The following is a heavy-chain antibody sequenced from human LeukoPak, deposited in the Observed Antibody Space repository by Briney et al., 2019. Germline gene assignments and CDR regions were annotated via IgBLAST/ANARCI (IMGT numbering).Heavy chain of an antibody. V-gene: IGHV3-74*01. J-gene: IGHJ4*02. CDR1: GFTFSSYW. D-gene: IGHD4-23*01. CDR3: AREGPYGGDFDY. CDR2: INSDGSST. Sequence: GGSLRLSCTASGFTFSSYWMHWVRQAPGKGLVWVSRINSDGSSTSYADSVKGRFTISRDNAKNTLYLQMNSLRAEDTAVYYCAREGPYGGDFDYWGQGTLVTVSS.